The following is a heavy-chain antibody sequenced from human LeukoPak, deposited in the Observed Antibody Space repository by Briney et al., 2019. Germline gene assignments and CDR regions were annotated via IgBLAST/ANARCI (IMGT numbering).Heavy chain of an antibody. Sequence: GGSLRLSCAASGFTISSNYMSWVRQAPGKGLEWVSVIYSGGSTYYADSVKGRFTISRDNSKNTLYLQMNSLRAEDTAVYYCASEVGATTTDYWGQGTLVTVSS. D-gene: IGHD1-26*01. V-gene: IGHV3-66*02. CDR2: IYSGGST. CDR3: ASEVGATTTDY. CDR1: GFTISSNY. J-gene: IGHJ4*02.